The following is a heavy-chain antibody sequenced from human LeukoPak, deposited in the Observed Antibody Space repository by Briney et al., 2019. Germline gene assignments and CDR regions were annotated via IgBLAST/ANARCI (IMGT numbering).Heavy chain of an antibody. D-gene: IGHD3-22*01. V-gene: IGHV5-51*01. J-gene: IGHJ4*02. CDR3: ARRPNPYDSSGYPFDY. CDR2: IYPGDSDT. Sequence: GESLKISCKGPGYSFTSYWIGWVRQMPGKGLEWMGIIYPGDSDTRYSPSFQGQVTISADKSISTAYLQWSSLKASDTAMYYCARRPNPYDSSGYPFDYWGQGTLVTVSS. CDR1: GYSFTSYW.